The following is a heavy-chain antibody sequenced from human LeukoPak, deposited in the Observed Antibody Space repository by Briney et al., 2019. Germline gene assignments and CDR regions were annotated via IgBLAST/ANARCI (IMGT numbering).Heavy chain of an antibody. J-gene: IGHJ4*02. CDR1: GYSFSNYW. CDR3: GRHYYDYVWGSYGIDY. Sequence: GESLKISCKGSGYSFSNYWIGWVRQMPGKGLEWMGIIYPGDSDTRYSPSFQGQVTISADKSISTAYLQWSSLKASDTAMYYCGRHYYDYVWGSYGIDYWGQGTLVTVSS. D-gene: IGHD3-16*01. CDR2: IYPGDSDT. V-gene: IGHV5-51*01.